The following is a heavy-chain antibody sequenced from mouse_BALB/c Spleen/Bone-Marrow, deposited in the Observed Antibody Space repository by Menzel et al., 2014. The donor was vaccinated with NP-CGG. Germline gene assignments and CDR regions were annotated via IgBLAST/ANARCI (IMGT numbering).Heavy chain of an antibody. CDR1: GFDFSGFW. CDR3: GRLGYYGCFAF. D-gene: IGHD2-3*01. J-gene: IGHJ3*01. V-gene: IGHV4-1*02. CDR2: INPDSSTI. Sequence: AQLKESGGGLVQPGGSLKLSCAASGFDFSGFWMGWVRQAPGKGLEWIGEINPDSSTINYTPSLKDRFIISRDNAKNTLYLQMNKVRSEDTALYYCGRLGYYGCFAFWGQGTLVTVSA.